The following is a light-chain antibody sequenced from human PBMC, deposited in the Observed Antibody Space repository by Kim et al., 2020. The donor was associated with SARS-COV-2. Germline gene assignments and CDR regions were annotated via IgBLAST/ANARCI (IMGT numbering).Light chain of an antibody. CDR2: HDT. V-gene: IGLV3-1*01. CDR1: NLGDRY. Sequence: SYKLTQPPSVSVSPGQTASITCSGDNLGDRYVCWYQQKPGQSPVLVIYHDTKRPSGIPERFSGSNSGNTATLTISGTQTMDEADYYCQAWDSSRVFGGGT. CDR3: QAWDSSRV. J-gene: IGLJ3*02.